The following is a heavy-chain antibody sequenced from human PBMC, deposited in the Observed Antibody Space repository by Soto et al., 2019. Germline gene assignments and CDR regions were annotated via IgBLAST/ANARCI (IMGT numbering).Heavy chain of an antibody. J-gene: IGHJ1*01. CDR3: AKAPLAVAGTSRYSQY. V-gene: IGHV3-23*01. CDR1: GFTFTNYA. D-gene: IGHD6-19*01. Sequence: DVQLLESGGHLVQPGGSLRLSCAASGFTFTNYAMRWVRQAPGKGLEWVSEISGSGSRAFYSDTVKGRFTISRDNSNNNLYLQMNSLRVEDTAIYYCAKAPLAVAGTSRYSQYWGQGTLVTVSS. CDR2: ISGSGSRA.